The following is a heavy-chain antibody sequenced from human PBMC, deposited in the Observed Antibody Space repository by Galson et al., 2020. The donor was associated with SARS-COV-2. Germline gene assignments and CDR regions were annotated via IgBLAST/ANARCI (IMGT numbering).Heavy chain of an antibody. J-gene: IGHJ5*02. V-gene: IGHV1-18*01. Sequence: ASVKVSCKASGYNFMTYGISWVRQAPGQGLEWMGWISVYNGNTHYIEKLRDRVTMTTDTSTNTAYMELRSLRSDDTAIYYCARDRDYFDTTRLNWFDPWGQGTLVTVSS. CDR1: GYNFMTYG. CDR3: ARDRDYFDTTRLNWFDP. D-gene: IGHD3-9*01. CDR2: ISVYNGNT.